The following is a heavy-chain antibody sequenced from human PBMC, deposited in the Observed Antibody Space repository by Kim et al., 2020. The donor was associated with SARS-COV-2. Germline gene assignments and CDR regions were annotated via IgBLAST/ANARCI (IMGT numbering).Heavy chain of an antibody. V-gene: IGHV3-21*01. CDR1: GFSLRSYS. D-gene: IGHD3-9*01. J-gene: IGHJ4*02. Sequence: GGSLRLSCTAPGFSLRSYSLNWVRQAPGKGLEWVSSISSSGRHIYYADSVKGRFTISRDNTKNSVYLQLNSLRAEDTAVYYCASRPDYDILTGRENWGQGTLVTVSS. CDR2: ISSSGRHI. CDR3: ASRPDYDILTGREN.